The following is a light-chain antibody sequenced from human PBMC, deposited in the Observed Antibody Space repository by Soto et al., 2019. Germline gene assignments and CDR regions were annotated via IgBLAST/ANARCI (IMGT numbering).Light chain of an antibody. V-gene: IGKV2-24*01. J-gene: IGKJ1*01. CDR3: MQDTQSPST. Sequence: DIVMTQTPLSSPVTLGQAASISCRSSQSLVHNDGNTYLSWFQQRPGQPPRLLIYKVSDRFSGVPDRFSGSVAGTNFTLTISRVEAEDVGVYYSMQDTQSPSTFGQGTKVDI. CDR1: QSLVHNDGNTY. CDR2: KVS.